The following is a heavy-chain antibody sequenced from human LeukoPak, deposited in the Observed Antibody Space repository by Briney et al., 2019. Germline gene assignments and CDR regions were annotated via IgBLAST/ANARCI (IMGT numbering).Heavy chain of an antibody. CDR1: GFTFSSYW. D-gene: IGHD6-19*01. J-gene: IGHJ4*02. V-gene: IGHV3-74*01. CDR3: ANNGGVAVAGSFDY. Sequence: GGSLRLSCAASGFTFSSYWMHWVRQAPGKGLVWVSRINSDGSSTSYADSVKGRCSISRDNAKNTLYLQMNSLRAEDTAVYYCANNGGVAVAGSFDYWGQGTLVTVSS. CDR2: INSDGSST.